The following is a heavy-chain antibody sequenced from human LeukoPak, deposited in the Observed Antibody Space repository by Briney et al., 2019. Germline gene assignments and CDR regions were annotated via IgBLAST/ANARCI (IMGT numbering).Heavy chain of an antibody. Sequence: SQTLSLTCTVSGGSISSGGYYWSWIRQPAGKGLEWIGRIYSSGSTNYNPSLKSRITMSVDTSKNQFSLKLSSVTAADTAVYYCARDHDDILTGCFEHWGQGALVTVSS. V-gene: IGHV4-61*02. CDR2: IYSSGST. CDR1: GGSISSGGYY. D-gene: IGHD3-9*01. CDR3: ARDHDDILTGCFEH. J-gene: IGHJ5*02.